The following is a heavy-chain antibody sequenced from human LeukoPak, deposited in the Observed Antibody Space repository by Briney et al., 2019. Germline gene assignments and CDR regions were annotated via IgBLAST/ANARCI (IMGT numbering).Heavy chain of an antibody. J-gene: IGHJ1*01. CDR1: GFTFSSYA. D-gene: IGHD3-22*01. CDR2: IKSDGKT. CDR3: ARAPSEIGGYYPEYFRH. Sequence: PGGSLRFSCAASGFTFSSYAMSWVRQAPGKGLVWVSRIKSDGKTNYADSVKGRFTISRDNAKNTVSLQMNSLRAEDTGVYYCARAPSEIGGYYPEYFRHWGQGALVTVSS. V-gene: IGHV3-74*01.